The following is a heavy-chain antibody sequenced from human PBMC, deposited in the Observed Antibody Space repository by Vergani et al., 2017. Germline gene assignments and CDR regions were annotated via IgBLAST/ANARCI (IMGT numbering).Heavy chain of an antibody. Sequence: QVQLQQWGAGLLQPSETLSLTCAAYGGSFSGYYWSWIRQPPGKGLEWIGEINHSGNTNYNPSLKSRVTISVDTSKNQFSLKLSSVTAADTAVYYCARRYSSGCLGYWGQGTLVTVSS. CDR3: ARRYSSGCLGY. CDR2: INHSGNT. J-gene: IGHJ4*02. D-gene: IGHD6-19*01. V-gene: IGHV4-34*01. CDR1: GGSFSGYY.